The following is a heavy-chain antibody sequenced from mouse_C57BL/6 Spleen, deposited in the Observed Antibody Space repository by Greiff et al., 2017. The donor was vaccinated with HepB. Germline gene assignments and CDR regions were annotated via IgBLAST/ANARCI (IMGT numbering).Heavy chain of an antibody. CDR1: GYAFSSYW. D-gene: IGHD1-1*01. CDR2: IYPGDGDT. J-gene: IGHJ2*01. CDR3: ARLADYYGSRYFDY. V-gene: IGHV1-80*01. Sequence: VQLQQSGAELVKPGASVKISCKASGYAFSSYWMNWVKQRPGKGLEWIGQIYPGDGDTNYNGKFKGKATLTADKSSSTAYMQLSSLTSEDSAVDFCARLADYYGSRYFDYWGQGTTLTVSS.